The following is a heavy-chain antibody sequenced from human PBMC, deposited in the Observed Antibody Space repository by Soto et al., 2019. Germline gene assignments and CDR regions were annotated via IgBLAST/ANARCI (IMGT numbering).Heavy chain of an antibody. CDR1: GGSISSGVYS. Sequence: SETLSLTCAVSGGSISSGVYSWSWIRQPPGKGLEWIGYIYDSGSTYYNPSLKSRVTISVDRSKNQFPLNLNSVTAADTALYYCARQGFGELHGLVDVWGQGTTVTVSS. D-gene: IGHD3-10*01. J-gene: IGHJ6*02. V-gene: IGHV4-30-2*01. CDR3: ARQGFGELHGLVDV. CDR2: IYDSGST.